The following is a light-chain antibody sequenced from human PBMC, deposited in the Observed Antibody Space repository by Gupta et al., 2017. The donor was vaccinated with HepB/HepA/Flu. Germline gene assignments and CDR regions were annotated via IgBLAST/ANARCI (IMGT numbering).Light chain of an antibody. Sequence: DIQLSQSPSSLSAAVGDRVTITCRASHSISSYLHWDQQKPGQAPKLMIYAASRGQRGGASRFSGSGALTDFTRTSSSQQKEDFANYYCQQSYSARTFGQGTKVEIK. CDR2: AAS. J-gene: IGKJ1*01. V-gene: IGKV1-39*01. CDR3: QQSYSART. CDR1: HSISSY.